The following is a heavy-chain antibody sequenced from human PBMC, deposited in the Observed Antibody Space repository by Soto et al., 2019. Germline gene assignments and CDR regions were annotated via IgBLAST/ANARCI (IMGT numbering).Heavy chain of an antibody. Sequence: SVKVSCKASGGTFSSYAISWVRQAPGQGLEWMGGIIPIFGTANYAQKFQGRVTITADESTSTAYMELSSLRSEDTAVYYCARSNYYDNPFQHWGQGTLVTVSS. CDR1: GGTFSSYA. J-gene: IGHJ1*01. CDR2: IIPIFGTA. V-gene: IGHV1-69*13. CDR3: ARSNYYDNPFQH. D-gene: IGHD3-22*01.